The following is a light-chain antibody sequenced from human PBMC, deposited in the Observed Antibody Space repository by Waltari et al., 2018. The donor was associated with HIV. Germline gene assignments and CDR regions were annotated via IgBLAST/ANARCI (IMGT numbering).Light chain of an antibody. CDR1: NSNIGSNT. V-gene: IGLV1-44*01. CDR3: AAWDDSLNGVV. CDR2: SHN. J-gene: IGLJ2*01. Sequence: QSVLTQPPSASGTPGQRVTISCSGSNSNIGSNTVNWYQQPPGTAPKLLIYSHNPRPSGVPDRFSGSKSGTSASLAISGLQSEDEADYYCAAWDDSLNGVVFGGGTKLTVL.